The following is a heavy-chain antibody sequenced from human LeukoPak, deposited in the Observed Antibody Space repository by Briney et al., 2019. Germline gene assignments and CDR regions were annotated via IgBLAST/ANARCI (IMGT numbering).Heavy chain of an antibody. CDR1: GFTFSSYG. D-gene: IGHD3-10*02. Sequence: GGSLRLSCSASGFTFSSYGMSWVRQAPGKGLEWVSGLSGSGGTTYYVDSVKGRSTISRDNAKNSLYLQMNSLRAEDTAVYYCAELGITMIGGVWGKGTTVTISS. CDR2: LSGSGGTT. CDR3: AELGITMIGGV. V-gene: IGHV3-23*01. J-gene: IGHJ6*04.